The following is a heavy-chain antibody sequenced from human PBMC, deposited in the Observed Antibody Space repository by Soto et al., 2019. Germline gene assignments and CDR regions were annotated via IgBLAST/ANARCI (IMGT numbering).Heavy chain of an antibody. J-gene: IGHJ6*02. V-gene: IGHV1-18*01. CDR2: ISPYTGNT. CDR1: GYIFVNYG. CDR3: VMVDNYVTPTPQDV. D-gene: IGHD3-16*01. Sequence: QVQLVQSGDEVKKPGASVKVSCKASGYIFVNYGIAWVRQAPGQGLEWMGWISPYTGNTHSATKVQGRLTMTTDTSTSTAYMELWSLTSDDTAVYYCVMVDNYVTPTPQDVWGQGTTVTVSS.